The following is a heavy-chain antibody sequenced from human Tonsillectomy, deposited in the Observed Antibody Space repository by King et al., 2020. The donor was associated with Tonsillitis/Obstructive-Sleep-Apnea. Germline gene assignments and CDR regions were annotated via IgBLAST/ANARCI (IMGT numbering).Heavy chain of an antibody. J-gene: IGHJ3*02. CDR2: ICGNGYNK. CDR1: GFNFNINT. V-gene: IGHV3-64D*08. D-gene: IGHD6-13*01. Sequence: VQLVESGGGFVQPGGSLRLSLSASGFNFNINTNHLVRQAPGKGLEYCSSICGNGYNKDYADSVKGRFSISRDNSKNTLDLQMSSLRPEDTAVYYCVKDPHSSTWSTDSFDIWGQGTMVTVSS. CDR3: VKDPHSSTWSTDSFDI.